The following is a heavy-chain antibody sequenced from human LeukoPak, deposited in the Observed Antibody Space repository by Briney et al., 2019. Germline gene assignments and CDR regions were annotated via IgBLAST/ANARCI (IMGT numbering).Heavy chain of an antibody. CDR3: ARDAVRGVIITSMDFDY. CDR1: GFTFSSYG. J-gene: IGHJ4*02. Sequence: GGSLRLSCAASGFTFSSYGMPWVRQAPGKGLEWVAVISYDGSNKYYADSVKGRFTISRDNSKNTLYLQMNSLRAEDTAVYYCARDAVRGVIITSMDFDYWGQGTLVTVSS. D-gene: IGHD3-10*01. CDR2: ISYDGSNK. V-gene: IGHV3-30*03.